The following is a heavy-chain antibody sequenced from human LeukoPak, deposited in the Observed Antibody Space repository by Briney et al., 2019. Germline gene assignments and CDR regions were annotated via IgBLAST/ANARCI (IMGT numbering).Heavy chain of an antibody. Sequence: PSETLSLTCTVSGGSISSYYWSWIRQPPGKGLEWIGYIYYSGSTNYNPSLKSRVTISVDTSKNQFSLKLSSVTAADTAVYYCARGYSNYALYYYYYGMDVWGQGTTVTVSS. V-gene: IGHV4-59*01. CDR3: ARGYSNYALYYYYYGMDV. CDR1: GGSISSYY. J-gene: IGHJ6*02. D-gene: IGHD4-11*01. CDR2: IYYSGST.